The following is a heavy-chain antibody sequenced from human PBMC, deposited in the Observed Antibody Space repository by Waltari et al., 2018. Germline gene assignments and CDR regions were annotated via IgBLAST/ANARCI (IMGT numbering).Heavy chain of an antibody. CDR1: GFTFSSYA. CDR2: IRGSGGST. Sequence: EVQLLESGGGLVQPGGSLRLSCAASGFTFSSYAMSWVRQAPGKGLEWVSAIRGSGGSTYYADSVKGRFTISRDNSKNTLYLQMNSLRAEDTAVYYCAKDQYYDFWNSWYFDLWGRGTLVTVSS. J-gene: IGHJ2*01. CDR3: AKDQYYDFWNSWYFDL. D-gene: IGHD3-3*01. V-gene: IGHV3-23*01.